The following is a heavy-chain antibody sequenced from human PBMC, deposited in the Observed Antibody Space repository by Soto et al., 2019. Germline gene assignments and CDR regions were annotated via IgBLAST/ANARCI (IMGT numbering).Heavy chain of an antibody. Sequence: PSETLSLTCTVSGGSISSSSYYWGWIRQPPGKGLEWIGSIYYSGSTYYNQSLKSRVTISVDKSKNQFSLKLSSVTAADTAVYYCARVHLAAAVGTNWFDPWGQGTLVTVSS. V-gene: IGHV4-39*07. D-gene: IGHD6-13*01. CDR1: GGSISSSSYY. CDR2: IYYSGST. CDR3: ARVHLAAAVGTNWFDP. J-gene: IGHJ5*02.